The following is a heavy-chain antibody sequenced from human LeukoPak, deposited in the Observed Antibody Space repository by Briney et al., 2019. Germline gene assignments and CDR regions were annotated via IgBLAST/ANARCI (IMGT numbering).Heavy chain of an antibody. J-gene: IGHJ6*03. V-gene: IGHV4-4*02. CDR1: GGSISSSNW. CDR3: ARQGRGYSYGWVEYYYYYMDV. CDR2: IYHSGST. D-gene: IGHD5-18*01. Sequence: SETLSLTCAVSGGSISSSNWWSWVRQPPGKGLEWIEEIYHSGSTNYNPSLKSRVTISVDTSKNQFSLKLSSVTAADTAVYYCARQGRGYSYGWVEYYYYYMDVWGKGTTVTISS.